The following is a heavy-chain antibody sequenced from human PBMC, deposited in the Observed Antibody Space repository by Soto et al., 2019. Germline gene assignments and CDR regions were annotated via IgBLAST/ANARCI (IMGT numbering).Heavy chain of an antibody. J-gene: IGHJ6*03. D-gene: IGHD4-17*01. V-gene: IGHV1-2*04. CDR2: INPNSGGT. CDR1: GYTFTGYY. CDR3: ARGGDYDSFGNLPAKFNYYMDV. Sequence: ASVKVSCKASGYTFTGYYMHWVRQAPGQGLEWMGWINPNSGGTNYAQKFQGWVTMTRDTSISTAYMELSRLRSDDTAVYYCARGGDYDSFGNLPAKFNYYMDVWGKGTTVTVSS.